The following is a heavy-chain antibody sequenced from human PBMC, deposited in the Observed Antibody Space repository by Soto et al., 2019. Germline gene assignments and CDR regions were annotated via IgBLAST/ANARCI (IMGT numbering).Heavy chain of an antibody. J-gene: IGHJ4*02. Sequence: GASVKVSCKGSGYTFTRYGMHWVGQAPGKKDEGMGWINAGNGNTKYPQKFQGRVTITRDTSASTAYMELSSLRSEDTAVYYCARDSSTQLYSAWGQGTLVTVSS. CDR1: GYTFTRYG. CDR3: ARDSSTQLYSA. CDR2: INAGNGNT. D-gene: IGHD6-13*01. V-gene: IGHV1-3*01.